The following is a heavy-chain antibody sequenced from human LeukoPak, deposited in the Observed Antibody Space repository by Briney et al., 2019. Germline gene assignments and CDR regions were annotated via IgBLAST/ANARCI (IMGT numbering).Heavy chain of an antibody. CDR2: INCNSGDT. CDR1: GYPFTAYY. V-gene: IGHV1-2*02. Sequence: ASVKVSCKASGYPFTAYYMHWVRQAPGQGLEWMGWINCNSGDTNYAQKFQGRVTMTRDTSITTAYMELSRVTSDDTAVYYCARDWFDVAFDPWGQGTLATVSS. D-gene: IGHD3-10*01. J-gene: IGHJ5*02. CDR3: ARDWFDVAFDP.